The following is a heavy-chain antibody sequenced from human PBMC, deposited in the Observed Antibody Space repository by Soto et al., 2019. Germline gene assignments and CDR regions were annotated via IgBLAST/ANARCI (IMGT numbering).Heavy chain of an antibody. D-gene: IGHD6-19*01. CDR3: ASWRAVAGAYNWFDP. CDR1: GFTVSSYS. CDR2: ISSSSSYI. Sequence: GWSLRLFCPAPGFTVSSYSMNWVRQGPGKGLEWVSSISSSSSYIYYADSVKGRFTISRDNAKNSLYLQMNSLRAEDTAVYYCASWRAVAGAYNWFDPWGQGTLVTVSS. V-gene: IGHV3-21*01. J-gene: IGHJ5*02.